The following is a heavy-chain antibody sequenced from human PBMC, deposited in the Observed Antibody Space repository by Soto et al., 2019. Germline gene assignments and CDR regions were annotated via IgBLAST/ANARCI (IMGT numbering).Heavy chain of an antibody. D-gene: IGHD2-2*01. CDR3: ARFGRAYCSSTSCYSFRTRDNRFDP. CDR1: GYTFTSYG. V-gene: IGHV1-18*04. CDR2: ISAYNGNT. Sequence: ASVKVSCKASGYTFTSYGISWVRQAPGQGLEWMGWISAYNGNTNYAQKLQGRVTMTTDTSTSTAYMELRSLRSDDTAVYYCARFGRAYCSSTSCYSFRTRDNRFDPWGQGTLVTVSS. J-gene: IGHJ5*02.